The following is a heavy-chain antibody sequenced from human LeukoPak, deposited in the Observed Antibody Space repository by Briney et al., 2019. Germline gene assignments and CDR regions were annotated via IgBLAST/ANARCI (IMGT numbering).Heavy chain of an antibody. CDR1: GYTFTSYA. Sequence: ASVKVSCKASGYTFTSYAMHWVRQAPGQRLEWMGWINAGNGNTKYSQKFQGRVTITRDTSASTAYMELSSLRSEDTAVYYCAREGGVLSSSGYYSLGFDYWGQGTLVTVSS. CDR2: INAGNGNT. CDR3: AREGGVLSSSGYYSLGFDY. V-gene: IGHV1-3*01. J-gene: IGHJ4*02. D-gene: IGHD3-22*01.